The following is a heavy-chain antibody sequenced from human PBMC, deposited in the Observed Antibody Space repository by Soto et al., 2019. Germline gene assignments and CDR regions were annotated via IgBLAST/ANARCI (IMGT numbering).Heavy chain of an antibody. Sequence: QVQLQQWGAGLLKPSETLSLTCAVYGGSFSGYYWSWIRQPPGKGLEWIGEINHSGSTNYNPSLKSRVTISVDTSKNQFPLKLSSVTAADTAVYYCARGPSIVVVVAATDNWFDPWGQGTLVTVSS. D-gene: IGHD2-15*01. CDR1: GGSFSGYY. CDR3: ARGPSIVVVVAATDNWFDP. J-gene: IGHJ5*02. V-gene: IGHV4-34*01. CDR2: INHSGST.